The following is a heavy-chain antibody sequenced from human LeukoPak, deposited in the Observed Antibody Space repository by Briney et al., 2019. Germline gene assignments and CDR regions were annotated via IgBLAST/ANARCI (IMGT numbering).Heavy chain of an antibody. Sequence: GGSLRLSCAASGFTFSNAWMSWVRQAPGKGLEWVSVIYSGGSTYYADSVKGRFTISRDNSKNTLYLQMNSLRAEDTAVYYCARVSVAGLDYWGQGTLVTVSS. CDR3: ARVSVAGLDY. CDR1: GFTFSNAW. CDR2: IYSGGST. D-gene: IGHD6-19*01. V-gene: IGHV3-53*01. J-gene: IGHJ4*02.